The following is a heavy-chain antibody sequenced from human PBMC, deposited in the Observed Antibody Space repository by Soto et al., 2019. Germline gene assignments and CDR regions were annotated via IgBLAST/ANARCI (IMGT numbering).Heavy chain of an antibody. D-gene: IGHD6-13*01. V-gene: IGHV1-69*01. Sequence: QVQLVQSGAEVKKPGSSVKVSCKASGGTFSSYAISWVRQAPGQGLEWMGGIIPIFGTANYAQKFQGRVKITADESTSAAYMELSSLRSEDTAVYYCARVGAGYSSSWYVGGYYYYYYGMDVWGQGTTVTVSS. CDR3: ARVGAGYSSSWYVGGYYYYYYGMDV. J-gene: IGHJ6*02. CDR2: IIPIFGTA. CDR1: GGTFSSYA.